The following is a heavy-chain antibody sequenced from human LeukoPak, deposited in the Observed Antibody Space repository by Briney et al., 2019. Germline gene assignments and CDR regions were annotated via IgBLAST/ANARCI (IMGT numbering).Heavy chain of an antibody. J-gene: IGHJ5*02. CDR2: MSPNTGKT. V-gene: IGHV1-8*01. CDR3: ARGFVDFWSGYYRRDWFDP. CDR1: GYTFIDFD. D-gene: IGHD3-3*01. Sequence: GASVKVSCKASGYTFIDFDINWVRQASGQGLEWMGRMSPNTGKTDYAQKFQGRVTITRDTSINTVYMDLYSLTSNDTGVYYCARGFVDFWSGYYRRDWFDPWGQGTLVTVSS.